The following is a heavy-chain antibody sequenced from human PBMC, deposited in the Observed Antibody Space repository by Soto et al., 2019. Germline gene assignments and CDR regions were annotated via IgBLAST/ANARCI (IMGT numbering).Heavy chain of an antibody. CDR2: IYYSGST. CDR1: GGSISSYY. Sequence: LSLTFTVSGGSISSYYWSWIRQPPGKGLEWIGYIYYSGSTNYNPSLKSRVTISVDTSKNQFSLKLSSVTAADTAVYYCASGLDSYGYKYYFDYWGQGTLVTVSS. D-gene: IGHD5-18*01. V-gene: IGHV4-59*01. CDR3: ASGLDSYGYKYYFDY. J-gene: IGHJ4*02.